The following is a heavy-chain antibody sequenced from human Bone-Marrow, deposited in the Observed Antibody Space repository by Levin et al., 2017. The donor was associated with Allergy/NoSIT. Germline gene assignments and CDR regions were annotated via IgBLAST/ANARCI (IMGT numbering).Heavy chain of an antibody. Sequence: SQTLSLTCTVSGGSISSSSYYWGWIRQPPGKGLEWIGSIYYSGSTYYNPSLKSRVTISVDTSKNQFSLKLSSVTAADTAVYYCARLTMIVVVITTWDVWYFDLWGRGTLVTVSS. CDR1: GGSISSSSYY. J-gene: IGHJ2*01. CDR3: ARLTMIVVVITTWDVWYFDL. D-gene: IGHD3-22*01. CDR2: IYYSGST. V-gene: IGHV4-39*01.